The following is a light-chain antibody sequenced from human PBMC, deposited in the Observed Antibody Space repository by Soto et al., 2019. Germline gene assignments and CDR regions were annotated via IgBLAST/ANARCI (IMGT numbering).Light chain of an antibody. V-gene: IGLV4-69*01. CDR3: QTWGTGTVV. CDR2: LKSDGSH. J-gene: IGLJ2*01. CDR1: GGHSSYA. Sequence: QLVLTQSPSVSASLRASVKLTCTLSGGHSSYAIAWHQQQPEKGPRFLMELKSDGSHNKGDGIPDRFSGSSSGAERYLTISSLQSEDEADYYCQTWGTGTVVFGGGTKLTVL.